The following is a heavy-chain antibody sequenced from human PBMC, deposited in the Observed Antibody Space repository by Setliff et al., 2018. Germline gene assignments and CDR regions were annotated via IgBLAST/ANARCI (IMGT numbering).Heavy chain of an antibody. V-gene: IGHV3-15*01. D-gene: IGHD3-3*01. CDR2: IKSKTDGGTT. CDR3: TTLPRNYDFWSSSYYYYMDV. CDR1: GFTFSNVW. J-gene: IGHJ6*03. Sequence: GGSLRLSCAASGFTFSNVWMSWVRQAPGKGLEWVGRIKSKTDGGTTDYAAPVKGRFTISRDDSKNTLYLQMNSLKTEDTAVYYCTTLPRNYDFWSSSYYYYMDVWGKGTTVTVSS.